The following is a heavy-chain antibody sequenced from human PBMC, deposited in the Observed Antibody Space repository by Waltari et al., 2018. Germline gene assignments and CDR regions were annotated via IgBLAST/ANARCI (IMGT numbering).Heavy chain of an antibody. D-gene: IGHD1-26*01. Sequence: QVQLVQSGAEVKKPGASVKVSCKVSGYTLTELSMHWVRQAPRKGLEWMGGFDPEDGETIYAQKFQGRVTMTEDTSTDTVYMELSSLRSEDTAVYYCATVGDFIVGASGVDAFDIWGQGTMVTVSS. J-gene: IGHJ3*02. V-gene: IGHV1-24*01. CDR3: ATVGDFIVGASGVDAFDI. CDR2: FDPEDGET. CDR1: GYTLTELS.